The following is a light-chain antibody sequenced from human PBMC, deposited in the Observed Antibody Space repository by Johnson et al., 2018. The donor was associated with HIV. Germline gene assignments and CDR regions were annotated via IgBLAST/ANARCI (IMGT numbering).Light chain of an antibody. CDR3: GTWDNSLSAGGV. CDR2: DTN. J-gene: IGLJ1*01. Sequence: QSVLTQPPSVSAAPGQKVTISCSGSSSNIGNNYVSWYQQLPGTAPKLLIYDTNKRPPGIPDRFSGSKSGTSATLGITGLQTGDEADYYCGTWDNSLSAGGVFGTGTKVTVL. V-gene: IGLV1-51*01. CDR1: SSNIGNNY.